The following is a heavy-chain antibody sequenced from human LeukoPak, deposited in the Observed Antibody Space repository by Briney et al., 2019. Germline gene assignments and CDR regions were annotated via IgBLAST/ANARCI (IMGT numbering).Heavy chain of an antibody. CDR1: GFTFSSYS. J-gene: IGHJ4*02. Sequence: PGGSLRLSCAASGFTFSSYSMNWVRQAPGKGLEWVSSISSSSSYIYYADSVKGRFTISRHNAKNSLYLQMNSLRAEDTAVYYCARDYQWLGTKPHFDYWGQGTLVTVSS. D-gene: IGHD6-19*01. V-gene: IGHV3-21*01. CDR3: ARDYQWLGTKPHFDY. CDR2: ISSSSSYI.